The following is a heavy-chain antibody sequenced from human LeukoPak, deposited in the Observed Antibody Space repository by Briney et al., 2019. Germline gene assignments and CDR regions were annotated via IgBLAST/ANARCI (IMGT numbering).Heavy chain of an antibody. CDR1: GYTFTGYY. Sequence: ASVKVSCKASGYTFTGYYMHWVRQAPGQGLEWMGWINPNSGGTNYAQKFQGRVTMTRDTSISTAYMELSSLRSEDTAVYYCARAWAYYFDYWGQGTLVTVSS. J-gene: IGHJ4*02. V-gene: IGHV1-2*02. CDR2: INPNSGGT. D-gene: IGHD7-27*01. CDR3: ARAWAYYFDY.